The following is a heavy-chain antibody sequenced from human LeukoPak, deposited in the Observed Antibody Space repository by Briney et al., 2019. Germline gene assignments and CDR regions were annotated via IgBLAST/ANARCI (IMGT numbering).Heavy chain of an antibody. Sequence: ASVKVSSKVSGYTLTELSMHWVRQAPGKGLEWMGGFDPEDGETIYAQKFQGRVTMTEDTSTDTAYMELSSLRSEDTAVYYCATSYYYDSSGPHFDYWGQGTLVTVSS. CDR3: ATSYYYDSSGPHFDY. CDR1: GYTLTELS. J-gene: IGHJ4*02. D-gene: IGHD3-22*01. V-gene: IGHV1-24*01. CDR2: FDPEDGET.